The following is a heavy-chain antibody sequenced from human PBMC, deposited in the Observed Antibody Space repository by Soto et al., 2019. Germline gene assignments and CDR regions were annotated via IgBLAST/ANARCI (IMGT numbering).Heavy chain of an antibody. CDR3: AKCRFLEWLFQSYFDY. CDR1: GFTFSSYA. D-gene: IGHD3-3*01. J-gene: IGHJ4*02. Sequence: GGSLRLSCAASGFTFSSYAMSWVRQAPGKGLEWVSAISGSGGSTYYADSVKGRFTISRDNSKNTLYLQMNSLRAEDTAVYYCAKCRFLEWLFQSYFDYWGQGTLVTVSS. V-gene: IGHV3-23*01. CDR2: ISGSGGST.